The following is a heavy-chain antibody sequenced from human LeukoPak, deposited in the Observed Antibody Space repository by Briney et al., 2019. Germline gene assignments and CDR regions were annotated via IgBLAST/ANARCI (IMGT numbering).Heavy chain of an antibody. CDR3: TRTTVTTGSYYYYYGMDV. Sequence: PSETLSLTCTVSGGSISSGGYYWSWIRQHPGKGLEWIGYIYYSGSTYYNPSLKSRVTISVVTSKNQFSLKLSSVTAADTAVYYCTRTTVTTGSYYYYYGMDVWGQGTTVTVSS. D-gene: IGHD4-17*01. J-gene: IGHJ6*02. CDR2: IYYSGST. CDR1: GGSISSGGYY. V-gene: IGHV4-31*03.